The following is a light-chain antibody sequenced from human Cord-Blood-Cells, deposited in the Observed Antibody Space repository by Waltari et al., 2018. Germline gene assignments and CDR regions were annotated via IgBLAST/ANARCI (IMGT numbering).Light chain of an antibody. V-gene: IGKV1-9*01. CDR2: AAS. CDR3: QQLNS. Sequence: DIQLTQSPSFLSASVGDRVTITCRASQGISSYLAWYQQNPGKAPKLLIYAASTLQSGVPSRCSGSGSGTEFTLAMSSLQAEDFATYYCQQLNSFGGGTKVEIK. J-gene: IGKJ4*01. CDR1: QGISSY.